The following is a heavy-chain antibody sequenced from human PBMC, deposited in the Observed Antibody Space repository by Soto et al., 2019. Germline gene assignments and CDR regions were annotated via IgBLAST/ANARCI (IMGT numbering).Heavy chain of an antibody. CDR1: GFSLSNGKVG. J-gene: IGHJ6*03. CDR2: IFPNDEK. V-gene: IGHV2-26*01. CDR3: ARILFGRSVAGGYFYMDV. D-gene: IGHD6-19*01. Sequence: HVTLKESGPVLVKPTETLTLTCTVSGFSLSNGKVGVSWIRQPPGTDLEWLAHIFPNDEKSYRTSLKSRLTISEDTSKSQVVLTMNNVDPVDTATYYCARILFGRSVAGGYFYMDVWGKGTTVTVSS.